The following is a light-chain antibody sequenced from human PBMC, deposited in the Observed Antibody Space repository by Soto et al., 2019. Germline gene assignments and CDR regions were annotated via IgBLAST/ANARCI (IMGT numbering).Light chain of an antibody. CDR2: GAS. V-gene: IGKV3-20*01. Sequence: EIVLTQSPGTLSLPPGERATLSCRASQSVSSIFLAWYQHKPGQAPRLLIYGASTRATGIPDRFSGSGSGTDFILTISRLEPEDFAVYYCQQYGSSPRTFGHGTRVEIK. CDR3: QQYGSSPRT. CDR1: QSVSSIF. J-gene: IGKJ1*01.